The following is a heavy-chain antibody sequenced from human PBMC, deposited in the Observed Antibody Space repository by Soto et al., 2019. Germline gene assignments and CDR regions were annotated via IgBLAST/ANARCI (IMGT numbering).Heavy chain of an antibody. J-gene: IGHJ4*02. CDR3: ARAIGPTLFDY. Sequence: PGGSLRLSCSASGFTFSSYDMHWVRQGPGKGLEWVSAIGTAGDTNYAGSVKGRFTISRENAKNSLYLQMNSLGAGDTAIYFCARAIGPTLFDYWGQGTLGTVSA. CDR2: IGTAGDT. D-gene: IGHD3-22*01. CDR1: GFTFSSYD. V-gene: IGHV3-13*04.